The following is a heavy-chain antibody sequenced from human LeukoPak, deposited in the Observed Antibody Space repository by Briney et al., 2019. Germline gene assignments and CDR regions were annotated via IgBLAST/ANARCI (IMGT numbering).Heavy chain of an antibody. D-gene: IGHD6-6*01. J-gene: IGHJ4*02. CDR2: TYSGGST. V-gene: IGHV3-53*01. CDR3: ARVQGRPSMGHDDY. Sequence: GGSLRLSCAASGFTVSSNYMSWVRQAPGKGLEWVSVTYSGGSTYYADSVKGRFTISRDNSKNTLYLQMNSLRAEDTAVYYCARVQGRPSMGHDDYWGQGTLVTVSS. CDR1: GFTVSSNY.